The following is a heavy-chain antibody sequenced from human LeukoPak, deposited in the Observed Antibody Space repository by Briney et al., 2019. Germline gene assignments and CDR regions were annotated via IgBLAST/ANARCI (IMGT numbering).Heavy chain of an antibody. J-gene: IGHJ3*02. CDR1: GGSFSGYY. CDR2: INHSGST. D-gene: IGHD6-19*01. CDR3: ASGDSSGWYLAFDI. Sequence: SETLSLTCAVYGGSFSGYYWSWIRQPPGKGLEWIGEINHSGSTNYNPSLKSRVTISVDTSKNQFSLKLSSVTAADTAVYYCASGDSSGWYLAFDIWGQGTMVIVSS. V-gene: IGHV4-34*01.